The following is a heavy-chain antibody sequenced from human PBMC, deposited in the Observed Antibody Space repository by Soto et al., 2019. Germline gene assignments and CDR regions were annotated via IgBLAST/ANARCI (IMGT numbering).Heavy chain of an antibody. D-gene: IGHD2-2*01. Sequence: GGSLRLSCAASGFTFSSYGMHWVRQAPGKGLEWVAVISYDGSNKYYADSVKGRFTISRDNSKNTLYLQMNSLRAEDTAVYYCAKDVGGCSSTSCYSSGMDVWGQGTTVTVSS. J-gene: IGHJ6*02. CDR1: GFTFSSYG. V-gene: IGHV3-30*18. CDR3: AKDVGGCSSTSCYSSGMDV. CDR2: ISYDGSNK.